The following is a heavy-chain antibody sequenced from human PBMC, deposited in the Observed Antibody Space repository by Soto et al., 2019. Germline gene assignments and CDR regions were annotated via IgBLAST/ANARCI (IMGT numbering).Heavy chain of an antibody. Sequence: PGGSLRLSCAASGFTFSSYSMNWVGQAPGKGLEWVSSISSRSSYIYYADSVKGRFTTSRDNAKNSLYLPMNSLRAEDTAVYYCARGRRTVCTCWFDTWGQGTLVTVSS. CDR3: ARGRRTVCTCWFDT. J-gene: IGHJ5*02. D-gene: IGHD2-2*01. CDR1: GFTFSSYS. V-gene: IGHV3-21*04. CDR2: ISSRSSYI.